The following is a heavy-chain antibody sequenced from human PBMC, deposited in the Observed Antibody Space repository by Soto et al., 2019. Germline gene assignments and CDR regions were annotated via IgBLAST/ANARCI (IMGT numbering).Heavy chain of an antibody. CDR1: GGSFSDYY. V-gene: IGHV4-34*01. CDR3: ASSKAWRSGY. D-gene: IGHD3-3*01. CDR2: INHRGNT. Sequence: SETLSLTCAVYGGSFSDYYWSWVRQPPGKGLEWIGEINHRGNTNYNPSLKSRVTLSVDTPKNQFSLKLSSVTAADTAVYYCASSKAWRSGYWGQGTLVTVSS. J-gene: IGHJ4*02.